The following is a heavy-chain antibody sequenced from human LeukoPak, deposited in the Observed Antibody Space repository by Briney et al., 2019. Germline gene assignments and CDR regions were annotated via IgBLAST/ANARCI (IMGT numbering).Heavy chain of an antibody. CDR2: INHSGST. V-gene: IGHV4-34*01. CDR3: AGGPLAYCGGDCSFQH. D-gene: IGHD2-21*02. J-gene: IGHJ1*01. Sequence: SETLSLTCAVYGGSFSGYYWSWIRQPPGKGLEWIGEINHSGSTNYNPSLKSRVTISVGTSKNQFSLKLSSVTAADTAVYYCAGGPLAYCGGDCSFQHWGQGTLVTVSS. CDR1: GGSFSGYY.